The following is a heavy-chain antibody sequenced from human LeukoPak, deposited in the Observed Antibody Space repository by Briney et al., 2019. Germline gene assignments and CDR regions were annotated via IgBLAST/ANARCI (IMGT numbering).Heavy chain of an antibody. V-gene: IGHV1-69*04. CDR1: GGTFSSYA. Sequence: SVKVSCKASGGTFSSYAISWMRQAPGQGLEWMGRIIPILGIANYAQKFQGRVTITADKSTSTAYMELSSLRSEDTAVYYCARHPYSSSWLPDYYYGMDVWGQGTTVTVSS. J-gene: IGHJ6*02. D-gene: IGHD6-13*01. CDR2: IIPILGIA. CDR3: ARHPYSSSWLPDYYYGMDV.